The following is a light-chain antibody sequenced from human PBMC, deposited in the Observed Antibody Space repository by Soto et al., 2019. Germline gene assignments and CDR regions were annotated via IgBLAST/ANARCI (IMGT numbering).Light chain of an antibody. J-gene: IGKJ5*01. V-gene: IGKV1-39*01. CDR3: QQGYTSAIT. Sequence: DIQMTQSPSSLSASVVDTVTITCLASQNIGKHLNWYQQKPGEAPKFLIYASSSLQSGVPSRFSGSGSGTDFTLTINSLLPEDFATYYCQQGYTSAITFGQGTRLEIK. CDR2: ASS. CDR1: QNIGKH.